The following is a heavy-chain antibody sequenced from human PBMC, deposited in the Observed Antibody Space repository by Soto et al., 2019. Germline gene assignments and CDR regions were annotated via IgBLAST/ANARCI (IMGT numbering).Heavy chain of an antibody. CDR1: GYSFTSYW. CDR3: ASSSSGWYDVDY. V-gene: IGHV5-10-1*01. J-gene: IGHJ4*02. CDR2: IDPSDAYT. Sequence: GESLKISCKGSGYSFTSYWISWVRQMPGKGLEWMGRIDPSDAYTNYSPSFQGNLTISADKYISTAYLQWSSLKASDTAMYYCASSSSGWYDVDYWGQGTLVTVSS. D-gene: IGHD6-19*01.